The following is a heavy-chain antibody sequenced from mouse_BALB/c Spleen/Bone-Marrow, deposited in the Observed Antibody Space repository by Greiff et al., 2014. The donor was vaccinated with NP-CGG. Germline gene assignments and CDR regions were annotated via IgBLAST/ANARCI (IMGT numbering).Heavy chain of an antibody. Sequence: VHLVESGPGLVAPSQSLSITCTVSGFSLTDYGVSWIRQPPGKGLEWLGVIWGVGTTYYNSALKSRLGISKDNSKSQVFLKMNSLQTDDTAMYYCAKIYYDFDGFAHWGQGTLVTVSA. CDR1: GFSLTDYG. CDR3: AKIYYDFDGFAH. CDR2: IWGVGTT. J-gene: IGHJ3*01. V-gene: IGHV2-6-5*01. D-gene: IGHD2-4*01.